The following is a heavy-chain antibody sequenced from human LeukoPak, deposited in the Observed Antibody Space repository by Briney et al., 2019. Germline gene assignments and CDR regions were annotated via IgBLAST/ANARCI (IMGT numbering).Heavy chain of an antibody. CDR3: ARGDYYDSSGYYYRHFDY. Sequence: SETLSLTCAVSGGSISSSNWWSWVRQPPGKGLEWIGEVYQTGGTNYNPSLKSRVTILVDTSKNQFSLKLTSVTAADTAVYYCARGDYYDSSGYYYRHFDYWGQGTLVTVSS. J-gene: IGHJ4*02. D-gene: IGHD3-22*01. CDR1: GGSISSSNW. CDR2: VYQTGGT. V-gene: IGHV4-4*02.